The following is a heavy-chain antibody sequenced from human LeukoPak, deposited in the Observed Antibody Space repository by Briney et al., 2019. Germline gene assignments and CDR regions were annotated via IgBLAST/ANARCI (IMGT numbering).Heavy chain of an antibody. CDR3: ARLRASCTAHFEYRHFDY. CDR1: GFTLSSYG. CDR2: ISYDGSNK. Sequence: PGGSLTLSCAASGFTLSSYGMHWVRQAPGTGLEWVAFISYDGSNKYYTDSVKGRFTISRDNSQNTLYLQMNRLRAEDTAVYYCARLRASCTAHFEYRHFDYWGQGTLVTVSS. D-gene: IGHD2-8*02. V-gene: IGHV3-30*03. J-gene: IGHJ4*02.